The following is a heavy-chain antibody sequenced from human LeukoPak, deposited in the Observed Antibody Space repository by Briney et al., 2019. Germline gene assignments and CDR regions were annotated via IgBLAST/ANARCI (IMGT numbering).Heavy chain of an antibody. V-gene: IGHV3-7*01. D-gene: IGHD1-14*01. CDR2: IKPDGTEK. CDR3: ARAITFSGNRWANDY. Sequence: PGGSLRLSCAASGFTFSQYWMTWVRQAPGKGLEWVANIKPDGTEKYYVDSVRGRLTISRDNAKNSLFLQVNALRGEDTAVYFCARAITFSGNRWANDYWGQGTLVTVSS. J-gene: IGHJ4*02. CDR1: GFTFSQYW.